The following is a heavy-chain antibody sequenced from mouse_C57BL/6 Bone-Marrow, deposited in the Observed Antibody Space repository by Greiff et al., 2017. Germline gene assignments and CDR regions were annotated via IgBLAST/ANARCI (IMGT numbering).Heavy chain of an antibody. J-gene: IGHJ1*03. V-gene: IGHV5-4*01. CDR2: ISDGGSYT. D-gene: IGHD2-4*01. CDR3: AREGDYDAGWYFDV. Sequence: VQLKQSGGGLVKPGGSLKLSCAASGFTFSSYAMSWVRQTPEKRLEWVATISDGGSYTYYPDNVKGRFTISRDNAKNNLYLQMSHLKSEDTAMYYCAREGDYDAGWYFDVWGTGTTVTVSS. CDR1: GFTFSSYA.